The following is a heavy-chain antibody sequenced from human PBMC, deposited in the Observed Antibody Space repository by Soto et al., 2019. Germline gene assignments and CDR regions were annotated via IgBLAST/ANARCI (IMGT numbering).Heavy chain of an antibody. CDR3: AKDIESGYSYGYGGGFGY. CDR2: ISWDGGST. Sequence: PGGSLRLSCAASGFTFDDYTMHWVRQAPGKGLEWVSLISWDGGSTYYADSVKGRFTISRDNSKNSLYLQMNSLRTEDTALYYCAKDIESGYSYGYGGGFGYWGQGTLVTVSS. J-gene: IGHJ4*02. V-gene: IGHV3-43*01. D-gene: IGHD5-18*01. CDR1: GFTFDDYT.